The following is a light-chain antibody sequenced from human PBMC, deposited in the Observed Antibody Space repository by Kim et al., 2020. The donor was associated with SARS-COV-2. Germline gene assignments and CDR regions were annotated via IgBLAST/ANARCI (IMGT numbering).Light chain of an antibody. V-gene: IGKV3-15*01. CDR2: DAS. CDR1: QNLNRS. Sequence: EIVMTQSPATLSVSPGERATLSCRASQNLNRSLAWYQQKPGQSPRLLIYDASTRATVTPARFSGSGSGTEFTLTITSLQSEDFAVYFCQQYNVWPLTFGGGTKVYIK. J-gene: IGKJ4*01. CDR3: QQYNVWPLT.